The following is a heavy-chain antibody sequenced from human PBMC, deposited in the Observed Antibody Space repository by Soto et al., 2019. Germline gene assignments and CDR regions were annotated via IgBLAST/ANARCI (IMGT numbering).Heavy chain of an antibody. CDR1: GFTFSSYA. CDR3: ARGGVGYFDWLMAFDI. CDR2: ISSNGGST. Sequence: GGSLRLSCAASGFTFSSYAMHWVRQAPGKGLEYVSAISSNGGSTYYANSVKGRFTISRDNSKNTLYLQMGSLRAEDMAVYYCARGGVGYFDWLMAFDIWGQGTKVTVSS. D-gene: IGHD3-9*01. V-gene: IGHV3-64*01. J-gene: IGHJ3*02.